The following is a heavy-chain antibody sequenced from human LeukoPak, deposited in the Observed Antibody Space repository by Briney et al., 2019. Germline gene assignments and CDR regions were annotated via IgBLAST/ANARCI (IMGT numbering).Heavy chain of an antibody. CDR1: GGSISSSSYY. Sequence: SETLSLTCTVSGGSISSSSYYWGWIRQPPGKGLEWIGSIYYSGSTYYNPSLKSRVTISVDTPKNQFSLKLSSVTAPDTAVYYCAPQRITMVRGVILWGQGTLVTVSS. CDR3: APQRITMVRGVIL. J-gene: IGHJ4*02. D-gene: IGHD3-10*01. CDR2: IYYSGST. V-gene: IGHV4-39*01.